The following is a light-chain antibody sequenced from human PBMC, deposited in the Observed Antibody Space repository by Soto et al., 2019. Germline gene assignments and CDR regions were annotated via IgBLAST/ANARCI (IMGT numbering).Light chain of an antibody. CDR1: QTMNNY. V-gene: IGKV1-39*01. Sequence: DIQMTQSPSSLSASVGDRVTITCRASQTMNNYLNWYQQKPGKAPKLLIYAASSLQSGVPSRFSGSGLGTDVTLTITSMQPEELETYDCHQTHRKTWTFGQG. CDR2: AAS. CDR3: HQTHRKTWT. J-gene: IGKJ1*01.